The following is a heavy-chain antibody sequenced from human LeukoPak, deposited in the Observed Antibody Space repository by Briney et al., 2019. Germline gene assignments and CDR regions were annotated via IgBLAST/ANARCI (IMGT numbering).Heavy chain of an antibody. J-gene: IGHJ4*02. CDR1: GYSISSGYY. V-gene: IGHV4-38-2*02. CDR3: ARGALYGDYAVDY. D-gene: IGHD4-17*01. Sequence: SETLSLTCTVSGYSISSGYYWGWIRQPPGKGLEWIGSIYHSGSTYYNPSLKSRVTISVDTSKNQFSLKLSSVTAADTAVYYCARGALYGDYAVDYWGQGTLVTVSS. CDR2: IYHSGST.